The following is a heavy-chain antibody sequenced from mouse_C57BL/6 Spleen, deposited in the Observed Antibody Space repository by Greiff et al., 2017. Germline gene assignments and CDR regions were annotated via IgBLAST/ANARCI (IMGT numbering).Heavy chain of an antibody. CDR2: IDPSDSYT. CDR3: ARKGIYYDYDRGGYFDY. J-gene: IGHJ2*01. V-gene: IGHV1-69*01. Sequence: QVQLQQPGAELVMPGASVKLSCKASGYTFTSYWMHWVKQRPGHGLEWIGEIDPSDSYTNYNQKFKGKSTLTVDKSSSTAYMQLSSLTSEDSAVYYCARKGIYYDYDRGGYFDYWGQGTTLTVSS. CDR1: GYTFTSYW. D-gene: IGHD2-4*01.